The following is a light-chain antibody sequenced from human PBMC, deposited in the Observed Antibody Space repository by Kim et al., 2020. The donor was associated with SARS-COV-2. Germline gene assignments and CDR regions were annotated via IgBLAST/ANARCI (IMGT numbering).Light chain of an antibody. J-gene: IGKJ5*01. Sequence: PGERATLSCRASQSISSSYLAWYQHKPGQAPRLLIYGASSRASGIPDRFSGSGSGTDFTLTISRMEPEDLGVYYCQEYGTSAEVTFGQGTRLEIK. V-gene: IGKV3-20*01. CDR1: QSISSSY. CDR2: GAS. CDR3: QEYGTSAEVT.